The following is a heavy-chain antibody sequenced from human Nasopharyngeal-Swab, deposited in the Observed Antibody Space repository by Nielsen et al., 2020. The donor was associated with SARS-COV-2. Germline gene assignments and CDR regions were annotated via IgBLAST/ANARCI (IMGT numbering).Heavy chain of an antibody. D-gene: IGHD1-1*01. V-gene: IGHV3-48*04. Sequence: GESLKISCEASGFTFGSYTMNWVRQAPGKGLEWVSFISSSGSIAYYADSVKGRFTISRDNANNSLYLQMNFLRAEDTAVYYCARVSTGTLDYWGQGSLVTVSS. CDR3: ARVSTGTLDY. CDR2: ISSSGSIA. J-gene: IGHJ4*02. CDR1: GFTFGSYT.